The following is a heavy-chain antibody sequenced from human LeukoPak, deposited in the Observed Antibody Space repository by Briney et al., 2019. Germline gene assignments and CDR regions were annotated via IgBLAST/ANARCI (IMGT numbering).Heavy chain of an antibody. CDR3: ARCGRSDWYFDL. V-gene: IGHV3-11*06. J-gene: IGHJ2*01. CDR1: EFTFSDYY. D-gene: IGHD1-26*01. Sequence: GGSLRLSCIASEFTFSDYYVSWIRQAPGKGLEWVSYISSSSSERDYADSVKGRFTISRDNAKNSLFLQMNSLRAEDTAVYYCARCGRSDWYFDLWGRGTLVTVSS. CDR2: ISSSSSER.